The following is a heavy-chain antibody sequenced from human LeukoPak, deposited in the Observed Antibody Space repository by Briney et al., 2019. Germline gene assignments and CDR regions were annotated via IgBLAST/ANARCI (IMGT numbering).Heavy chain of an antibody. D-gene: IGHD3-9*01. CDR2: IYYSGST. J-gene: IGHJ4*02. CDR1: GGSVSSGSYY. Sequence: SETLSLTCTVSGGSVSSGSYYWSRIRQPPGKGLEWIGYIYYSGSTNYNPSLKSRVTISVDTSKNQFSLKLSSVTAADTAVYYCARGLATYFDYWGQGTLVTVSS. V-gene: IGHV4-61*01. CDR3: ARGLATYFDY.